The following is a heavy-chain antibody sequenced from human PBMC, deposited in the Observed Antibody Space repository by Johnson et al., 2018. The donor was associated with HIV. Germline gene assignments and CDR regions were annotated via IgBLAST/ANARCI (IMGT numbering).Heavy chain of an antibody. CDR3: ASLGGYSGYGHDAFDI. CDR2: VNPNGGST. V-gene: IGHV3-25*03. J-gene: IGHJ3*02. CDR1: QFTFSSYY. Sequence: VQLVEYGGGLAKPAWSPRLSCAASQFTFSSYYMNCVRQATGNGLELVGQVNPNGGSTYLIDSGKDRFNTSRDNAKSTLHLQMNSLRAEDTAVYYCASLGGYSGYGHDAFDIWGQGTMVTVSS. D-gene: IGHD5-12*01.